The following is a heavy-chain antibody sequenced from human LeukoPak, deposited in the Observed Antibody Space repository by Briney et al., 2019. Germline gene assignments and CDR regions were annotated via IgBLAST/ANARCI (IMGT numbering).Heavy chain of an antibody. CDR3: ARARSGDFDY. D-gene: IGHD3-16*01. Sequence: GGSLRLSCAASGFTFSSYWMHWVRQTPGKGLVWVSGINSDESSTSYAGSVKGRFSISRDNAKNTLYLQMTSLRAEDTAVYYCARARSGDFDYWGQGTQVTVSS. CDR1: GFTFSSYW. CDR2: INSDESST. J-gene: IGHJ4*02. V-gene: IGHV3-74*01.